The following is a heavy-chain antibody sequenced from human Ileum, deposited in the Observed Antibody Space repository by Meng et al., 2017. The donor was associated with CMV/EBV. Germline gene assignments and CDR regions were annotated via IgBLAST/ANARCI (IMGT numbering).Heavy chain of an antibody. V-gene: IGHV3-11*04. CDR3: ARDRNYYGMDV. J-gene: IGHJ6*02. Sequence: GGSLRLSCVASGFTFRDYYMSWIRQAPGKGLEWVSFITAGGSSIYYADSVKGRFTISRDNAKNSLYLQMNRLRAEDTAVYYCARDRNYYGMDVWGQGTTVTVSS. CDR2: ITAGGSSI. CDR1: GFTFRDYY.